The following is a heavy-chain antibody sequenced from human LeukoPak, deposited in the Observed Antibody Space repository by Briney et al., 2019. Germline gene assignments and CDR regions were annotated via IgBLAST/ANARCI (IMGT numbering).Heavy chain of an antibody. J-gene: IGHJ6*02. CDR2: IDSSSSYI. CDR3: ARDGGSGSTHYYYGMNV. CDR1: GFTFSSDT. Sequence: GGSLRLSCAASGFTFSSDTINWVRQAPGKGLEWVSSIDSSSSYIYYADSVKGRFTISRDNTKNSLYLQMNSLRAEDTAVYYCARDGGSGSTHYYYGMNVWGQGTTVTVSS. V-gene: IGHV3-21*01. D-gene: IGHD3-10*01.